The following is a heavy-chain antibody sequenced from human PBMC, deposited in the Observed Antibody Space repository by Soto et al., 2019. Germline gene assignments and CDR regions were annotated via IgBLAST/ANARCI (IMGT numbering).Heavy chain of an antibody. V-gene: IGHV1-3*01. CDR2: INCVNVNT. CDR1: GNTVPNYA. J-gene: IGHJ5*02. D-gene: IGHD4-17*01. CDR3: ARGIKYGDYSRWFDP. Sequence: ASVKVSCKASGNTVPNYAIHWVRQAPGQRLDLMGCINCVNVNTYCSEHFQGRVTMTRDTSMSTAYMELSSLRSEDTAVYYCARGIKYGDYSRWFDPWGPGTLVTVS.